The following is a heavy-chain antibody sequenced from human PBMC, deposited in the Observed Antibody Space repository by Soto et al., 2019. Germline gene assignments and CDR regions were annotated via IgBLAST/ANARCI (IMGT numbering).Heavy chain of an antibody. CDR1: GFTFRSYW. Sequence: PGGSLRLSCAASGFTFRSYWMHWVRQAPGKGLVWVSRINSDESSTNYAGSVKGRFTISRDNAKNTLYLQMNSLRAEDTAVYYCARDGYTYGYGAMDVWGQGTTVTVSS. CDR2: INSDESST. D-gene: IGHD5-18*01. V-gene: IGHV3-74*01. CDR3: ARDGYTYGYGAMDV. J-gene: IGHJ6*02.